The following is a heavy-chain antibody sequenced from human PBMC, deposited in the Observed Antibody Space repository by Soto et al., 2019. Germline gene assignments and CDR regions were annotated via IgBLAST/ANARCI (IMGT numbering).Heavy chain of an antibody. J-gene: IGHJ5*02. CDR1: GASLSTDTCY. Sequence: QLQLQESGPGLVRPSETLSLTCTVSGASLSTDTCYWGWIRQPPGKGLEWIAVIYYSGAAYYNPSLKSRVTISADTSKNQASLKLNSVTATDTALYFCARRDGGGQYYSFDPWGQGTRVTVSS. CDR3: ARRDGGGQYYSFDP. CDR2: IYYSGAA. D-gene: IGHD2-15*01. V-gene: IGHV4-39*01.